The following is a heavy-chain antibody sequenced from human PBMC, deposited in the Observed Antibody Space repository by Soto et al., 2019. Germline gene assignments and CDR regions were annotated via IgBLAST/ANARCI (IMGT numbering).Heavy chain of an antibody. D-gene: IGHD3-22*01. V-gene: IGHV3-33*06. CDR1: GFAFSYHG. Sequence: QVQLVESGGGVVQPGTSLRLSCAASGFAFSYHGIHWVRQAPGKGLEWVAVTWSGGRGEYYADSVRGRFTISRDNSKTTVYLQMNSLRVEDTAVYYCPKDDDTSSHYSLLDFRGQGTLVTVSS. CDR2: TWSGGRGE. CDR3: PKDDDTSSHYSLLDF. J-gene: IGHJ4*02.